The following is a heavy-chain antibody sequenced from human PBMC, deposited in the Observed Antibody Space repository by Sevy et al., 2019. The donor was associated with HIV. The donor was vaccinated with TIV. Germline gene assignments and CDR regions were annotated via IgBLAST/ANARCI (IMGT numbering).Heavy chain of an antibody. CDR3: ARQRGGWYEYDASDV. CDR1: DVSISSGTNY. J-gene: IGHJ3*01. V-gene: IGHV4-39*01. CDR2: IYYSGST. D-gene: IGHD6-19*01. Sequence: SETLSLTCTVSDVSISSGTNYWGWVRQPPGKGLEWIGSIYYSGSTYYNPSLKSRVTISADTSMKQFSLKLSSVTVADTAVYYCARQRGGWYEYDASDVWGQGTMVTVSS.